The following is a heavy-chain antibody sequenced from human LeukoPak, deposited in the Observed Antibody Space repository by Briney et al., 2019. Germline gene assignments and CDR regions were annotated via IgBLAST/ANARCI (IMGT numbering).Heavy chain of an antibody. CDR2: IIPIFGTA. Sequence: SVKVSCKASGGTFSSYAFGWVRQAPGQGLEWMGGIIPIFGTANYAQKFQGRVTITADESTSTAYMELSSLRSEDTAVYYCARVSIRGLRFLEQGEGRYYFDYWGQGTLVTVSS. V-gene: IGHV1-69*13. CDR1: GGTFSSYA. J-gene: IGHJ4*02. D-gene: IGHD3-3*01. CDR3: ARVSIRGLRFLEQGEGRYYFDY.